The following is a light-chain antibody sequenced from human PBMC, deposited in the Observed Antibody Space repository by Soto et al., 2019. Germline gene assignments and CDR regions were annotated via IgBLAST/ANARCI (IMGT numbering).Light chain of an antibody. Sequence: EIVLTQSPGTLSLSPGERATLSCRASQSVSSSYLACYQQKPGQAPRLLIYGASSRATGIPDRFSGSGSGTDFTLTISSLEPEDFSVYYCQQYGSSPPVTFGQGTKLEIK. J-gene: IGKJ2*01. CDR1: QSVSSSY. CDR2: GAS. V-gene: IGKV3-20*01. CDR3: QQYGSSPPVT.